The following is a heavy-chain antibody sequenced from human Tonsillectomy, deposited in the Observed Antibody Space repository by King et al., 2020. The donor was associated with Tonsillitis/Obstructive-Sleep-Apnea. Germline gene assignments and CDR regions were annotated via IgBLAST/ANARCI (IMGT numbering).Heavy chain of an antibody. J-gene: IGHJ4*02. CDR3: AKNIVGDSPPFGY. CDR2: INSRGGDI. D-gene: IGHD1-26*01. Sequence: QLVQSGGGLVQPGGSLRLSCAASGFTFSSYAMSWVRQVPGKGLELVSSINSRGGDIYYADSVKGRFTISRDNSKNALYLQMNSLRAEDTAVYYCAKNIVGDSPPFGYWGQGTLVTVSS. V-gene: IGHV3-23*04. CDR1: GFTFSSYA.